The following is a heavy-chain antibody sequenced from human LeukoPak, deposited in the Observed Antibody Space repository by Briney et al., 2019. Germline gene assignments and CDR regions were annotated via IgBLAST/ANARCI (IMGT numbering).Heavy chain of an antibody. CDR3: ASYYGGNPHPPFDP. V-gene: IGHV1-69*06. CDR1: GGTFSSYA. CDR2: IIPIFGTA. D-gene: IGHD4-23*01. J-gene: IGHJ5*02. Sequence: ASVKVSCKASGGTFSSYAISWMRQAPGQGLEWMGGIIPIFGTANYAQKFQGRVTITADKSTSTAYMELSSLRSEDTAVYYCASYYGGNPHPPFDPWGQGTLVTVSS.